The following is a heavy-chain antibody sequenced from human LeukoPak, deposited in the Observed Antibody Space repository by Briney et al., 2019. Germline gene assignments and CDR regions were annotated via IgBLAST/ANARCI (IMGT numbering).Heavy chain of an antibody. CDR2: ISGSGGST. V-gene: IGHV3-23*01. CDR1: GFTFSSYA. CDR3: AKVEGYYDYVWGSYRYTALDY. J-gene: IGHJ4*02. Sequence: GGSLRLSCAASGFTFSSYAMSWVRQAPGKGLEWVSVISGSGGSTYYADSVKGRFTISRDNSKNTLYLQMNSLRAEDTAVYYCAKVEGYYDYVWGSYRYTALDYWGQGTLVTVSS. D-gene: IGHD3-16*02.